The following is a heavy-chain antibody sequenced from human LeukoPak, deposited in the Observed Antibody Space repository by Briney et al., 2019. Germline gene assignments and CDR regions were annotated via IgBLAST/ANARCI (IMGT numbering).Heavy chain of an antibody. CDR3: ARDRKAVAADY. D-gene: IGHD6-19*01. CDR2: INLDGSEK. V-gene: IGHV3-7*01. J-gene: IGHJ4*02. Sequence: GGSLRLSCAASGFTFSSYWMNWVRQAPGKGLEWVANINLDGSEKYYVDSVKGRFTISRDNAKNSLYLQMNSLRAEDTAVYYCARDRKAVAADYWGQGTLVTVSS. CDR1: GFTFSSYW.